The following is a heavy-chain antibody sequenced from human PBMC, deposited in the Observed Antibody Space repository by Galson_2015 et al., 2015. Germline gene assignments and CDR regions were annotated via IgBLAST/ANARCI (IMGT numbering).Heavy chain of an antibody. V-gene: IGHV3-30-3*01. CDR1: GFTFSSYA. CDR2: ISYDGSNK. Sequence: SLRLSCAASGFTFSSYAMHWVRQAPGKGLEWVAVISYDGSNKYYADSVKGRFTISRDNSKNTLYLQMNSLRAEDTAVYYCARDPARATAMVKLGWFDPWGQGTLVTVSS. CDR3: ARDPARATAMVKLGWFDP. J-gene: IGHJ5*02. D-gene: IGHD5-18*01.